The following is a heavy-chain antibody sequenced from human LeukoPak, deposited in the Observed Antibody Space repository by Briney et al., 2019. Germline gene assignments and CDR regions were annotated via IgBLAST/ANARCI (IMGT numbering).Heavy chain of an antibody. CDR2: ISYDGSNK. CDR1: GFTFSSYA. Sequence: PGGSLRLSCAASGFTFSSYAMSWVRQAPGKGLEWVAVISYDGSNKYYADSVKGRFTISRDNSKNTLYLQMNSLRAEDTAVYYCARDHRREAMVLFYFDYWGQGTLVTVSS. V-gene: IGHV3-30*04. CDR3: ARDHRREAMVLFYFDY. J-gene: IGHJ4*02. D-gene: IGHD5-18*01.